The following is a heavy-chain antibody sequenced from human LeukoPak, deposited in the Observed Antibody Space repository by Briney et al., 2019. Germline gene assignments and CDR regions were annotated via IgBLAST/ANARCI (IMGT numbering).Heavy chain of an antibody. Sequence: KPSETQSLTCTVSGGSISTYYWSWIRQPAGKGLEWIGRIHISGNTDYNPSLESRVTMSVHTSKNQFSLKLTSVTAADTAVYYCAREGSMTARPFVSIDYWGQGTLVTVSS. D-gene: IGHD6-6*01. CDR2: IHISGNT. CDR3: AREGSMTARPFVSIDY. J-gene: IGHJ4*02. CDR1: GGSISTYY. V-gene: IGHV4-4*07.